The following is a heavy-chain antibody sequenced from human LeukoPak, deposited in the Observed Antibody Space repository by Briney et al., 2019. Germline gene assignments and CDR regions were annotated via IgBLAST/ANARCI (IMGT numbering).Heavy chain of an antibody. CDR3: TRDRGYEYFFDY. CDR1: GYTFTGYY. Sequence: ASVKVSCKASGYTFTGYYMHWVRQAPGQGLEWMGRINPNSGGSNYAQKFQGRVTMTRDTSISTAYMELSRLRSDDTAVYYCTRDRGYEYFFDYWGQGTLVTVS. D-gene: IGHD5-12*01. V-gene: IGHV1-2*06. J-gene: IGHJ4*02. CDR2: INPNSGGS.